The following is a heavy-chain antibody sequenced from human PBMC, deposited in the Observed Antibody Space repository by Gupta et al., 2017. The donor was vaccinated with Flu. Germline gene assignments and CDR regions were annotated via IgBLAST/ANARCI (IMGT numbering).Heavy chain of an antibody. CDR3: ARQGDGYNPDAFDL. Sequence: SWSCWAWVRRPAGKGLRWIGNIYDTWSTYLNPSLKSRSSIAENTSKNRLSMKRSPVTAADTAADDSARQGDGYNPDAFDLWGKGTRVTVSS. V-gene: IGHV4-39*01. CDR2: IYDTWST. J-gene: IGHJ3*01. D-gene: IGHD5-12*01. CDR1: SWSC.